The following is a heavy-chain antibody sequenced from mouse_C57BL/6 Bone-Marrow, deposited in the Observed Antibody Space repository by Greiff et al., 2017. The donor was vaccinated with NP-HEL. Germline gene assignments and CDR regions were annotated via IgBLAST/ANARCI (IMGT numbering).Heavy chain of an antibody. Sequence: QVQLQQSGAELARPGASVKLSCKASGYTFTSYGISWVKQRTGQGLEWIGEIYPRSGNTYYNEKFKGKATLTADKSSSTAYMELRSLTSVDSAVFFCARWGVLRYYFDYWGQGTTLTVSS. CDR3: ARWGVLRYYFDY. CDR2: IYPRSGNT. CDR1: GYTFTSYG. D-gene: IGHD1-1*01. V-gene: IGHV1-81*01. J-gene: IGHJ2*01.